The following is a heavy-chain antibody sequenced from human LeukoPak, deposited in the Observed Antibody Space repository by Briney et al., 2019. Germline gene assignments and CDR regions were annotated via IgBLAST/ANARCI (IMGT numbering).Heavy chain of an antibody. J-gene: IGHJ4*02. CDR1: GYTFTGYY. CDR3: AREDCSSSYCYTGTFDY. V-gene: IGHV1-2*02. Sequence: GASVKVSCTASGYTFTGYYMHWVRQAPGQGLEWMGWINPNSGGTNYAQKFQGRVTMTRDTSIRTAYMEVNGLRSDDTAVYYCAREDCSSSYCYTGTFDYWGQGTLVTVSS. CDR2: INPNSGGT. D-gene: IGHD2-2*02.